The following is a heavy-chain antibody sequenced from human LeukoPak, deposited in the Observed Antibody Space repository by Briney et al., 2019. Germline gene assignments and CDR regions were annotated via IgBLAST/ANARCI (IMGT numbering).Heavy chain of an antibody. Sequence: GGSLRLSCAASGFTFSSYAMSWVRQAPAKGLEWVSAISGSGGSTYYADSVKGRFTISRDNSKNTLYLQMNSLRAEDTAVYYCAKAPKRFYDAFDIWGQGTMVTVSS. CDR3: AKAPKRFYDAFDI. CDR1: GFTFSSYA. J-gene: IGHJ3*02. D-gene: IGHD3-3*01. CDR2: ISGSGGST. V-gene: IGHV3-23*01.